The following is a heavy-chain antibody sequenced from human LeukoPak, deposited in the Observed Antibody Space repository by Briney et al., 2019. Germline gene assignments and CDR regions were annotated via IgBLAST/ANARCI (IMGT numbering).Heavy chain of an antibody. CDR2: ISWNSGSL. CDR3: ATRYGGYGLRY. V-gene: IGHV3-9*01. CDR1: GFTFDDYA. Sequence: PGRSLRLPCAASGFTFDDYAMHWVRQAPGKGLEWVSGISWNSGSLGYADSVKGRFTISRDNAKNSLYLQMNSLRAEDTALYYCATRYGGYGLRYWGQGTLVTVSS. J-gene: IGHJ4*02. D-gene: IGHD4-17*01.